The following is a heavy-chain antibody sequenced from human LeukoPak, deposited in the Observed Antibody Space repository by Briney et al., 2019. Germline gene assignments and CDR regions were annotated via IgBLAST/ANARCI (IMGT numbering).Heavy chain of an antibody. CDR3: ARGGRGEAVARSPPNY. J-gene: IGHJ4*02. D-gene: IGHD6-19*01. Sequence: GSLRLSCAASGFTFSSYAMHWVRQAPGKGLERVAVISYDGSNKYYADSVKGRFTISRDNSKNTLYLQMNSLRAEDTAVYYCARGGRGEAVARSPPNYWGQGTLVTVSS. V-gene: IGHV3-30*04. CDR1: GFTFSSYA. CDR2: ISYDGSNK.